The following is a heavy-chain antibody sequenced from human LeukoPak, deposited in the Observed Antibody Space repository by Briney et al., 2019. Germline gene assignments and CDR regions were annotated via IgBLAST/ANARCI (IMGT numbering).Heavy chain of an antibody. J-gene: IGHJ6*03. CDR1: GGTFSGHG. CDR3: AKAGIQLWEGDSFYYYLDV. V-gene: IGHV1-69*06. CDR2: IIPLSGPA. D-gene: IGHD5-18*01. Sequence: GASVKVSCKASGGTFSGHGISWVRQAPGQGLDWMGGIIPLSGPANYAPKFQGTVTITADKSTGTAYLERNSPRSEDTAVYYCAKAGIQLWEGDSFYYYLDVWGKGTTVTVSS.